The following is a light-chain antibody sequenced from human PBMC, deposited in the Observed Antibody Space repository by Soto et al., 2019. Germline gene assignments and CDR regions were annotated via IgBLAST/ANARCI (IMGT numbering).Light chain of an antibody. CDR1: LSVSSSY. CDR3: QQYGSSPPT. Sequence: ESWLTPAPGPLSFSPGARAPLSCRASLSVSSSYLAWYQQKPGQAPRLLIYGASSRATGIPDRFSGSGSGTDFTLTISRLEPEDFAVYHCQQYGSSPPTFGQGTKVDIK. CDR2: GAS. J-gene: IGKJ1*01. V-gene: IGKV3-20*01.